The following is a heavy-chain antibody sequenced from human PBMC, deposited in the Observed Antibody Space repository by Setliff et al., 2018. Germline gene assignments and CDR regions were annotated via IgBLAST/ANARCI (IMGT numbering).Heavy chain of an antibody. CDR2: IYTSGST. J-gene: IGHJ4*02. V-gene: IGHV4-61*09. Sequence: SETLSLTCSVSGGSISSGSYYWSWIRQPAGKGLEWIGHIYTSGSTNYNPSLKSRVTISVDTSKKQFSLKLSSVTAADTALYYCTVYNTGSSKDHYWGQGTPVTVSS. CDR1: GGSISSGSYY. CDR3: TVYNTGSSKDHY. D-gene: IGHD2-8*02.